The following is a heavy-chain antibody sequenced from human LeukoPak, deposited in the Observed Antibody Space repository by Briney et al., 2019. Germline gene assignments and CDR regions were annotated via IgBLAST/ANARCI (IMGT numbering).Heavy chain of an antibody. CDR1: GGSISSYC. CDR2: IYGSGST. V-gene: IGHV4-59*04. J-gene: IGHJ4*02. CDR3: ARHETRDCGDPDGFDY. Sequence: PSETLSLTCPVSGGSISSYCWSWIRQPPGKGLEWIGHIYGSGSTYYNPSLKSRVTISVDTSKNQFSLKLSSVTAADTAVYYCARHETRDCGDPDGFDYWGQGTLVTVSS. D-gene: IGHD4-17*01.